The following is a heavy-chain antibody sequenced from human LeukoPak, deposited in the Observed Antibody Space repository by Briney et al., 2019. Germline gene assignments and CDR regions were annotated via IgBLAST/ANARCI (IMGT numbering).Heavy chain of an antibody. CDR1: GYTFTSYG. V-gene: IGHV1-18*01. Sequence: ASVKVSCKASGYTFTSYGISWVRQAPGQGLQWMGWISAYNGNTNYAQKLQGRVTITTDTSTSTAYMELRSLRSDDTAVYYCARDRSQRRYFDWLSSPPPEVQFDYWGQGTLATVSS. D-gene: IGHD3-9*01. J-gene: IGHJ4*02. CDR2: ISAYNGNT. CDR3: ARDRSQRRYFDWLSSPPPEVQFDY.